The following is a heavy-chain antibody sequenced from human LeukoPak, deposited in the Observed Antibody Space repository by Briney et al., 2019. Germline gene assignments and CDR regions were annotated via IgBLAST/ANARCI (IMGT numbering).Heavy chain of an antibody. CDR3: ARAYHDNVLLWFGELLYFDY. D-gene: IGHD3-10*01. CDR1: GGSINSYY. Sequence: PSETLSLTCTVSGGSINSYYWSWIREPPGKGLQRIRDIYYRGSTNYHPSFKSRVTISVDTSKNQFSLKLSSVTAADTAVYYCARAYHDNVLLWFGELLYFDYWGQGTLVTVSS. CDR2: IYYRGST. J-gene: IGHJ4*02. V-gene: IGHV4-59*01.